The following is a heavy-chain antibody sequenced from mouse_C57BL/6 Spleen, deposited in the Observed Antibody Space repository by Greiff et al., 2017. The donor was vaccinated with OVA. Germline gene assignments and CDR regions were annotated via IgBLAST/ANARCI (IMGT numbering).Heavy chain of an antibody. Sequence: QVQLQQPGAELVMPGASVKLSCKASGYTFTSYWMHWVKQRPGQGLEWIGEIDPSDSYTNYNQKFKGKSTLTVDKSSSTAYMQLSSLTSEDSAVYYCARRGGYGYDGDYFDYWGQGTTLTVSS. D-gene: IGHD2-2*01. V-gene: IGHV1-69*01. J-gene: IGHJ2*01. CDR2: IDPSDSYT. CDR1: GYTFTSYW. CDR3: ARRGGYGYDGDYFDY.